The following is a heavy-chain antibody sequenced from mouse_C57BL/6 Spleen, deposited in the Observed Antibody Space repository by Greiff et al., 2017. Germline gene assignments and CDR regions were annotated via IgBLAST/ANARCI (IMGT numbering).Heavy chain of an antibody. CDR1: GFTFSDYG. V-gene: IGHV5-17*01. Sequence: DVKLVESGGGLVKPGGSLKLSCAASGFTFSDYGMHWVRQAPEKGLEWVAYISSGSSTIYYADTVKGRFTISRDNAKNTLFLQMTSLRSEDTAMYYCAKVGGLRPHYYAMDYWGQGTSVTVSS. CDR3: AKVGGLRPHYYAMDY. J-gene: IGHJ4*01. D-gene: IGHD2-4*01. CDR2: ISSGSSTI.